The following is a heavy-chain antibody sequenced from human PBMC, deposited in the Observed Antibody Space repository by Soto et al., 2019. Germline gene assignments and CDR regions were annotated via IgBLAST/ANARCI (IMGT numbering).Heavy chain of an antibody. CDR3: ARDMGPSGAYGY. Sequence: GGSLRLSCAASGFTFSTYWMSWVRQAPGKGLEWVANIDPDGSQKYYVDSVKGRFTISRDNAKNSLYLQMNSLRAEDTAVYYCARDMGPSGAYGYWGQGTLVTVSS. V-gene: IGHV3-7*03. CDR1: GFTFSTYW. CDR2: IDPDGSQK. J-gene: IGHJ4*02. D-gene: IGHD1-26*01.